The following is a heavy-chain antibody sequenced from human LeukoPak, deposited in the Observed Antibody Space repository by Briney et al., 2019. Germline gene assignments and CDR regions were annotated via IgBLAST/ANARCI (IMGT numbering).Heavy chain of an antibody. D-gene: IGHD3-22*01. CDR3: AKVPYYYDSSGYIYFDY. CDR1: GFTFTNYA. Sequence: PGGSPRLSCAASGFTFTNYAMCWVRQAPGKGLEWVSSIIANGGRAYYADSVKGRFTISRDNSKNTLYLQMNSLRAEDTAVYYCAKVPYYYDSSGYIYFDYWGQGTLVTVSS. V-gene: IGHV3-23*01. CDR2: IIANGGRA. J-gene: IGHJ4*02.